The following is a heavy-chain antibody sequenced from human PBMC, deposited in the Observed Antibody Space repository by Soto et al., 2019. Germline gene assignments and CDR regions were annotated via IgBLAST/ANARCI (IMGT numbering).Heavy chain of an antibody. J-gene: IGHJ3*02. CDR1: GYTFTSYD. V-gene: IGHV1-8*01. Sequence: EASVKVSCKASGYTFTSYDINWVRQATGQGLEWMGWMNPNSGNTGYAQKFQGRVTMTRNTSISTAYMELSSLRSEDTAVYYCARRPSRPYDFWSGYRSGPRGGDAFDIWGQGTMVTVSS. CDR3: ARRPSRPYDFWSGYRSGPRGGDAFDI. D-gene: IGHD3-3*01. CDR2: MNPNSGNT.